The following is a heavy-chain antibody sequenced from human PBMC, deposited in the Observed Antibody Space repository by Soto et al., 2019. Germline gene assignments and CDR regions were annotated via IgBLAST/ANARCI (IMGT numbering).Heavy chain of an antibody. V-gene: IGHV1-69*02. CDR3: ARSYGDGGYYGMDV. D-gene: IGHD4-17*01. J-gene: IGHJ6*02. Sequence: QVQLVQSGAEVKKPGSSVKVSCKASGGTFSSYTISWVRQAPGQGLEWMGRIIPILGIANYAQKSQGRVTITADKSTSTAYMELSSLRSEDTAVYYCARSYGDGGYYGMDVWGQGTTVTVSS. CDR2: IIPILGIA. CDR1: GGTFSSYT.